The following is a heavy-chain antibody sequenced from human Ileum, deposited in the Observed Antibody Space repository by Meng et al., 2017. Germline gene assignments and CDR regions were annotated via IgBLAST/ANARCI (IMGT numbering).Heavy chain of an antibody. CDR1: GGSINSYVW. CDR3: VRNDYCSGGTCYPHFDY. CDR2: IYPGGSI. D-gene: IGHD2-15*01. V-gene: IGHV4-4*02. J-gene: IGHJ4*02. Sequence: GQLKESGPGLVKPSGTLSLTCAVSGGSINSYVWWSWVRQAPGKGLEWIGEIYPGGSINYNPSLKSRVTISADTSKNQFSLSLDSVTAADTAVYYCVRNDYCSGGTCYPHFDYWGQGTLVTVSS.